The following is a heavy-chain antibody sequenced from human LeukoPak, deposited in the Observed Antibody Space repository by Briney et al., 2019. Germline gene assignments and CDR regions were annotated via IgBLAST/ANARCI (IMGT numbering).Heavy chain of an antibody. J-gene: IGHJ3*01. CDR1: GFTFSSYG. D-gene: IGHD6-13*01. CDR2: ISYDGSNK. CDR3: AKDPRVSPF. V-gene: IGHV3-30*18. Sequence: GGSLRLSCAASGFTFSSYGMHWVRQAPGKGLEWVAVISYDGSNKYYADSVKGRFAISRDNSKNTLYLQMNSLRAEDTAVYYCAKDPRVSPFWGQGTMVTVSS.